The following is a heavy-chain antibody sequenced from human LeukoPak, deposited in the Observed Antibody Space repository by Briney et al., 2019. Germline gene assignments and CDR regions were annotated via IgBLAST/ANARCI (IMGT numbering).Heavy chain of an antibody. J-gene: IGHJ4*02. CDR2: IRSKAYGGTT. Sequence: GGSLRLCGTAPGFTFGDYAMSWVRQAPGKGLRTVGFIRSKAYGGTTEYAASVKGRFTISRDDSKSIAYLQMNSLKTEDTVLFFKPKTAYEILTGYRAFDYWGQGTLVTVSS. CDR1: GFTFGDYA. D-gene: IGHD3-9*01. CDR3: PKTAYEILTGYRAFDY. V-gene: IGHV3-49*04.